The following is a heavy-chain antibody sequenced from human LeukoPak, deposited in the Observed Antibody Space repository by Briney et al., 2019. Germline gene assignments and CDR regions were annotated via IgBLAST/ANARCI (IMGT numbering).Heavy chain of an antibody. Sequence: SETLSLTCAVYGGSFSGYYWSWIRQPPGKGLEWIGEINHSGSTNYNPSIKSRVTISVDTSKNQFSLKLSSVTAADTAVYYCARQGGSGSYYMTSFDPWGQGTLVTVSS. D-gene: IGHD3-10*01. V-gene: IGHV4-34*01. CDR3: ARQGGSGSYYMTSFDP. CDR1: GGSFSGYY. CDR2: INHSGST. J-gene: IGHJ5*02.